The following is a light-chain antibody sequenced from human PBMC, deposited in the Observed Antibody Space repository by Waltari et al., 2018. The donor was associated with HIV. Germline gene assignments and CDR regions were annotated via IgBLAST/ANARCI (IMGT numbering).Light chain of an antibody. CDR1: SSDVGNYNY. CDR3: SSFTTTSTLL. Sequence: QSALTQPASVSGSPGQSITISCTGTSSDVGNYNYVSWYQQHPGKAPKLMIYDVTKRPSGISDRFPGPKSGNTASLPVSGLQTEDEADYYCSSFTTTSTLLFGGGTKVTVL. CDR2: DVT. V-gene: IGLV2-14*01. J-gene: IGLJ2*01.